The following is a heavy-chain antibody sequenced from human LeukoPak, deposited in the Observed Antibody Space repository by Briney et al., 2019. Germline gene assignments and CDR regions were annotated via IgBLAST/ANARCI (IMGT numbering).Heavy chain of an antibody. J-gene: IGHJ5*02. CDR1: GGSISSGDYY. D-gene: IGHD1-20*01. CDR2: IYYSGST. CDR3: ARDHNWNWFDP. V-gene: IGHV4-30-4*08. Sequence: SQTLSLTCTVSGGSISSGDYYWSWILQPPGKGLEWIGYIYYSGSTYYNPSLKSRVTISVDTSKNQFSLKLSSVTAVDTAVCYCARDHNWNWFDPWGQGTLVTVSS.